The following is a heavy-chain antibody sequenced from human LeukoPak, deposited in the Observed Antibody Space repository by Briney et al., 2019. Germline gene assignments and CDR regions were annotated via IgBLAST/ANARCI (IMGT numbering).Heavy chain of an antibody. V-gene: IGHV3-30-3*01. CDR2: ISDDGSNK. CDR3: ATRTSGAFDF. Sequence: GSSLRLSCAASGFTFSNYAVHWVRQAPGKGLEWVALISDDGSNKYYTNSVKGRFTISRDNSKNTLYLQMNSLRAENTAVYYCATRTSGAFDFWGQGTMVIVS. CDR1: GFTFSNYA. J-gene: IGHJ3*01.